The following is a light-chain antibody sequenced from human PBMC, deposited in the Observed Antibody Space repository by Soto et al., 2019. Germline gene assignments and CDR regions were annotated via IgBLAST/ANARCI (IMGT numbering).Light chain of an antibody. J-gene: IGLJ2*01. Sequence: QSALTQPASVSGSPGQSITISCTGTSSDVGGFNYVSWYQQHPGKAPKLMIYDVTNRPSGVSNRFSGSKSDNTASLTISGLQAGDEADYYCGSYTTSSAHVVFGGGTKLTVL. V-gene: IGLV2-14*03. CDR2: DVT. CDR3: GSYTTSSAHVV. CDR1: SSDVGGFNY.